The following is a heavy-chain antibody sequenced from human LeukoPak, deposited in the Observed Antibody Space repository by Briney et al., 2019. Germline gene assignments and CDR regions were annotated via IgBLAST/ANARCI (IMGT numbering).Heavy chain of an antibody. Sequence: GESLRLSCAASGLTFSSYSMNWVRQAPGKGLEWVSFISTSSSYIHNADSVKGRFTISRDNAENSLYLQMNSLRAEDTAVYYCARAAIAAARIYYYMDVWGKGTTVTVSS. D-gene: IGHD6-13*01. J-gene: IGHJ6*03. CDR2: ISTSSSYI. CDR3: ARAAIAAARIYYYMDV. V-gene: IGHV3-21*01. CDR1: GLTFSSYS.